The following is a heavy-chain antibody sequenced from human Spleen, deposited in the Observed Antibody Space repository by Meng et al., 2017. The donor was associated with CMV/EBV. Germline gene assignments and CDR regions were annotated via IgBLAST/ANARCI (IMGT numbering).Heavy chain of an antibody. CDR1: GFTFSSYA. V-gene: IGHV3-23*01. Sequence: GESLKISCAASGFTFSSYAMSWVRQAPGKGLEWVSAISGSGGSTYYADSVKGRLTISRVNSKNTLYLQMNSLRAEDTAVYYCAKDVRYDSSGTDYWGQGTLVTVSS. J-gene: IGHJ4*02. CDR3: AKDVRYDSSGTDY. CDR2: ISGSGGST. D-gene: IGHD3-22*01.